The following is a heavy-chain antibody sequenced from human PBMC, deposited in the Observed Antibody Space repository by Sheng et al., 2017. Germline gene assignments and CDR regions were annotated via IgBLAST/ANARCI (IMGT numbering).Heavy chain of an antibody. J-gene: IGHJ4*02. CDR2: IWYDGSNK. CDR1: GFTFSSYG. Sequence: QVQLVESGGGVVQPGRSLRLSCAASGFTFSSYGMHWVRQAPGKGLEWVAVIWYDGSNKYYADSVKGRFTISRYNSKNTLYLQMNSLRAEDTAVYYCARASGLLWFGELPANFDYWGQGTLVTVSS. V-gene: IGHV3-33*01. D-gene: IGHD3-10*01. CDR3: ARASGLLWFGELPANFDY.